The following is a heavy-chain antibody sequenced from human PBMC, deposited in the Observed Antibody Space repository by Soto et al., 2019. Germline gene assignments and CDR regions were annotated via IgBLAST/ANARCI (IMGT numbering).Heavy chain of an antibody. CDR1: GGSITTGGYY. Sequence: SETLSLTCTVSGGSITTGGYYWSWIRQLPGKGLEWIGHRYYSESTYYNPSLKSRVSISLDTTKNQFSLKLSFVTAADTAMYYCARTKCSGGSCYSWSLDYWGQGTPVTVSS. V-gene: IGHV4-31*03. CDR2: RYYSEST. CDR3: ARTKCSGGSCYSWSLDY. D-gene: IGHD2-15*01. J-gene: IGHJ4*02.